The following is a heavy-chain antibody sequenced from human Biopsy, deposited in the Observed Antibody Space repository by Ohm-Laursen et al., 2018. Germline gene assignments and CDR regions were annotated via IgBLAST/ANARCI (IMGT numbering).Heavy chain of an antibody. V-gene: IGHV3-33*01. CDR2: IWFDETNK. CDR1: GFTLNNHG. Sequence: SLRLSCAASGFTLNNHGMHWVRQAPGKGLEWVAVIWFDETNKHYADSVKGRFTISRDNSKNTLSLQMNSLRVEDTAMYYCLREAATGYYRTADFWGQGTLVTVSS. D-gene: IGHD3-9*01. J-gene: IGHJ4*02. CDR3: LREAATGYYRTADF.